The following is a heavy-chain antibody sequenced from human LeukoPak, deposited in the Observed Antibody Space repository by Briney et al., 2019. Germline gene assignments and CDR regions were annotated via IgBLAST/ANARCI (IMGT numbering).Heavy chain of an antibody. J-gene: IGHJ4*02. CDR2: INHSGST. V-gene: IGHV4-34*01. Sequence: SGTLSLTCAVYGGSFSGYHWSWIRQPPGKGLEWIGEINHSGSTNYNPSLKSRVTISVDTSKNQFSLKLSSVTAADTAVYYCARGVSAAGHLFDYWGQGTLVTVSS. CDR1: GGSFSGYH. D-gene: IGHD6-13*01. CDR3: ARGVSAAGHLFDY.